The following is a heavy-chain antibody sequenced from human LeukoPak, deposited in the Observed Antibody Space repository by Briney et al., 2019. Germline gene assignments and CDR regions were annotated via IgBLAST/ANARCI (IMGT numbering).Heavy chain of an antibody. V-gene: IGHV3-49*04. CDR2: NRSKVYRGST. Sequence: GGSLRLSCSFSGLSFGDSAVTWVRQPPGKGLEWVGCNRSKVYRGSTDYAASVKDRFIISRDGSNSIAYLQMDRLRIEDTAVYYCARGERDFDYWGQGTLVTVSS. CDR1: GLSFGDSA. J-gene: IGHJ4*02. CDR3: ARGERDFDY. D-gene: IGHD3-16*01.